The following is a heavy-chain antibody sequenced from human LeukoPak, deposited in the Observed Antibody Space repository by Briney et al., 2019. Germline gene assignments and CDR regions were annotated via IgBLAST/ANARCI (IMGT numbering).Heavy chain of an antibody. J-gene: IGHJ4*02. V-gene: IGHV4-39*01. CDR1: GGSISSSSYY. CDR2: IYYSGST. Sequence: PSETLSLTCTVSGGSISSSSYYWGWIRQPPGKGLEWIGSIYYSGSTYYNPSLKSRVTISVDTSKNQFSLKLSSVTAADTAVYYCAIQWHLYYYDRSGPVGYWGQGTLVSVSS. CDR3: AIQWHLYYYDRSGPVGY. D-gene: IGHD3-22*01.